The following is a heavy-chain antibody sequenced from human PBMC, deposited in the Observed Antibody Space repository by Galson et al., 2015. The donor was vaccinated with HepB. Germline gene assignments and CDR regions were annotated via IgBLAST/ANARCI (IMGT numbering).Heavy chain of an antibody. J-gene: IGHJ5*02. CDR2: LYWNDDK. V-gene: IGHV2-5*01. Sequence: PALVKPTQTLTLTCTFSGFSLSTSGVGVGWIRQPPGKALEWLALLYWNDDKRYSPSLKSRLTITKDTSKNQVVLTMTNMDPVDTATYYCARNPSYYDFWSGYYTVYWFDPWGQGTLVTVSS. CDR3: ARNPSYYDFWSGYYTVYWFDP. D-gene: IGHD3-3*01. CDR1: GFSLSTSGVG.